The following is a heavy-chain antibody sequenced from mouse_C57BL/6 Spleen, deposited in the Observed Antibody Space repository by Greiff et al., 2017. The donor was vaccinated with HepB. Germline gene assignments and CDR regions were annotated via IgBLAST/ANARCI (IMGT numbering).Heavy chain of an antibody. V-gene: IGHV1-63*01. CDR2: IYPGGGYT. J-gene: IGHJ1*03. CDR3: ARRPGYGYFDV. CDR1: GYTFTNYW. Sequence: QVQLKESGAELVRPGTSVKMSCKASGYTFTNYWIGWAKQRPGHGLEWIGDIYPGGGYTNYNAKFKGKATLTADKSSSTAYMQFSSLTSEDSAIYYCARRPGYGYFDVWGTGTTVTVSS.